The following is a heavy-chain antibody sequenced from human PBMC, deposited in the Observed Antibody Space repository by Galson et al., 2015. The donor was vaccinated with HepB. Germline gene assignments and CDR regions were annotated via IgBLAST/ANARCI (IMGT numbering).Heavy chain of an antibody. CDR2: ISYDGSNK. CDR3: AKSNVDTAMVTSYNWFDP. V-gene: IGHV3-30*18. Sequence: SLRLSCAASGFTFSSYGMHWVRQAPGKGLEWVAVISYDGSNKYYADSVKGRFTISRDNSKNTLYLQMNSLRAEDTAVYYCAKSNVDTAMVTSYNWFDPWGQGTLVTVSS. CDR1: GFTFSSYG. D-gene: IGHD5-18*01. J-gene: IGHJ5*02.